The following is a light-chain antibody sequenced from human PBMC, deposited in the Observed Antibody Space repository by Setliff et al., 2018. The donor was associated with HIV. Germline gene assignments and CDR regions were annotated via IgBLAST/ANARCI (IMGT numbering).Light chain of an antibody. Sequence: QSALTQPPSASGTPGQRVTISCSGSFSNIGSTTVSWYQQLPGTAPKLLIYSNNQRPSGVPDRFSGSKSGTSASLAISGLQSEDEADYYCAAWDDSLNGYVFGTGTKVTVL. CDR2: SNN. J-gene: IGLJ1*01. CDR1: FSNIGSTT. CDR3: AAWDDSLNGYV. V-gene: IGLV1-44*01.